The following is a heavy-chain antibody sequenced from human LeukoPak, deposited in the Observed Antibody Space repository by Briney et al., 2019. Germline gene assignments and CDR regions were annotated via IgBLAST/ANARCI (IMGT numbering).Heavy chain of an antibody. CDR1: GFTFSSYS. V-gene: IGHV3-48*01. CDR3: ARAHKGGYYDSSGYDY. Sequence: GGSLRLSCAASGFTFSSYSMNWVRQAPGKGLKWVSYISSSSSRIYYADSVRGRFTISRDNAKSSLYLQMNSLRAEDTAVYYCARAHKGGYYDSSGYDYWGQGTLVTVSS. J-gene: IGHJ4*02. CDR2: ISSSSSRI. D-gene: IGHD3-22*01.